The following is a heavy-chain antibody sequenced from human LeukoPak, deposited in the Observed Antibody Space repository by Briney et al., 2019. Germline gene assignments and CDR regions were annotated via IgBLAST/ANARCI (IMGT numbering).Heavy chain of an antibody. CDR1: GFTFSSHW. CDR3: VRDGQGSTPLDY. J-gene: IGHJ4*02. V-gene: IGHV3-74*01. Sequence: GGSLRLSCAASGFTFSSHWMHWVRQAPGKGLVWASGISTDGSRPRYADSVNGRFTISRDNAKNTLYLQMNSLRAEDTAVYFCVRDGQGSTPLDYWGQGTLVTVSS. D-gene: IGHD2-15*01. CDR2: ISTDGSRP.